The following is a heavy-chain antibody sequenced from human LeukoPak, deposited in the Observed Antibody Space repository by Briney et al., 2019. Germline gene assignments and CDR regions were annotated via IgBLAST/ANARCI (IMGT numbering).Heavy chain of an antibody. Sequence: SETLSLTCTVSGGSISSSSYYWGWIRQPPGKGLEWIGSIYYSGSTYYNPSLKSRVTISVDTSKNQFSLKLSPVTAADTAVYYCAREVVAAAGTVDYWGQGTLVTVSS. CDR2: IYYSGST. CDR3: AREVVAAAGTVDY. CDR1: GGSISSSSYY. J-gene: IGHJ4*02. V-gene: IGHV4-39*07. D-gene: IGHD6-13*01.